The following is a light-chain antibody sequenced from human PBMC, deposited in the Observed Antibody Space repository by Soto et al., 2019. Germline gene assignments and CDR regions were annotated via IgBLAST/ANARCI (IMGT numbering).Light chain of an antibody. V-gene: IGLV2-14*01. Sequence: QSVLTQPASVSGSPVQSITISCTGTSGDIGSYNRVSWYQKHPGKAPKLIIYEVTDRPSGVSNRFSGSKSGNTASLTISGLQAEDEAEYYCSSYTNINTRACVFGTGTKVTVL. CDR1: SGDIGSYNR. J-gene: IGLJ1*01. CDR3: SSYTNINTRACV. CDR2: EVT.